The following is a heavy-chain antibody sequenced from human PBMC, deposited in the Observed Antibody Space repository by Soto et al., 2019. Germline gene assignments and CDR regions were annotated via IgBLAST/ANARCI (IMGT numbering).Heavy chain of an antibody. CDR3: ARASTVTTRGSRNNWFDP. Sequence: QVQLQESGPGLVKPSETLSLTCTVSGGSISSYYWSWIRQPPGKGLEWIGYIYYSGSTNYNPSLKSRVTISVATSKNRFSLKLSSVTAADTAVYYCARASTVTTRGSRNNWFDPWGQGTLVTVSS. J-gene: IGHJ5*02. D-gene: IGHD4-17*01. CDR1: GGSISSYY. CDR2: IYYSGST. V-gene: IGHV4-59*08.